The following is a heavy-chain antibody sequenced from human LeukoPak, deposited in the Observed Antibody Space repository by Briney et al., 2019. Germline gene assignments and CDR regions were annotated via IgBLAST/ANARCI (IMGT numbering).Heavy chain of an antibody. V-gene: IGHV3-21*01. CDR3: ARDEKGRYYYDSSGYCHY. CDR1: GFTFSSYS. D-gene: IGHD3-22*01. Sequence: TGGSLRLSCAASGFTFSSYSMNWVRQAPGEGLEWVSSISSSSSYIYYADSVKGRFTISRDNAKNSLYLQMNSLRAEDTAVYYCARDEKGRYYYDSSGYCHYWGQGTLVTVSS. CDR2: ISSSSSYI. J-gene: IGHJ4*02.